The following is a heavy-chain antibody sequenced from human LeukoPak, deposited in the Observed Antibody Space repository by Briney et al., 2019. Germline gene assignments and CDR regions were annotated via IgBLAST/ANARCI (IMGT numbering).Heavy chain of an antibody. D-gene: IGHD6-19*01. V-gene: IGHV3-48*03. CDR1: GFTFSSYE. Sequence: GGSLRLSCAASGFTFSSYEMNWVRQAPGKGLEWVSYIDDSGSSIYYADSVKGRFTISRDNAKSSLYLQMNSLRAEDTAVYYCARDRTVEVPGTLQFDFWGQGTLVTVSS. CDR2: IDDSGSSI. CDR3: ARDRTVEVPGTLQFDF. J-gene: IGHJ4*02.